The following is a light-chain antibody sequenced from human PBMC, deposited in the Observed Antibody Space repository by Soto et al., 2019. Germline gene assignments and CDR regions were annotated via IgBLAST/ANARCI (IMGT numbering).Light chain of an antibody. V-gene: IGLV4-69*01. CDR3: QTWGTGIRV. Sequence: QLVLTQSPSASASLGASVELTCTLSSGHSSYAIAWHQQQPEKGPRYLMKLNSDGSQSKGDGIPDRFSGSSSGAERYLTISSLQSEDEADYYCQTWGTGIRVFGGGTKLTVL. J-gene: IGLJ2*01. CDR2: LNSDGSQ. CDR1: SGHSSYA.